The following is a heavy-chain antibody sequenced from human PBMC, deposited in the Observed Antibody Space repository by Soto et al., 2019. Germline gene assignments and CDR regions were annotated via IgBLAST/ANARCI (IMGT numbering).Heavy chain of an antibody. Sequence: SETLSLTCTVSGGSISSSSYYWGWIRQPPGKGLEWIGSIYYSGSTYYNPSLKSRVTISVDTSKNQFSLKLSSVTAAETAVYYCARLPGYCSGGSCYSSYYYYYMDVWGKGTTVTVSS. CDR1: GGSISSSSYY. J-gene: IGHJ6*03. V-gene: IGHV4-39*01. D-gene: IGHD2-15*01. CDR3: ARLPGYCSGGSCYSSYYYYYMDV. CDR2: IYYSGST.